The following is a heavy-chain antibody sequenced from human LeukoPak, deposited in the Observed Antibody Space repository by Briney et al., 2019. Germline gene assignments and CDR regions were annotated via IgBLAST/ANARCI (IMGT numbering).Heavy chain of an antibody. Sequence: GASVKVSCKASGYTFTSHTMYWVRQAPGQGLEWMGWINTNTGNPTYAQGLTGRFVFSLDTSVSTAYLQISSLKAEDTAVYYCARKKVEPDRYFDYWGQGTLVTVSS. CDR3: ARKKVEPDRYFDY. J-gene: IGHJ4*02. V-gene: IGHV7-4-1*02. CDR1: GYTFTSHT. D-gene: IGHD1-14*01. CDR2: INTNTGNP.